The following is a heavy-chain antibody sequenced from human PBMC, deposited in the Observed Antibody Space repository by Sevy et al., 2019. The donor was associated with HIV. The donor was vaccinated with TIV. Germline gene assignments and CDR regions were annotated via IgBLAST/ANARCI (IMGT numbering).Heavy chain of an antibody. CDR2: INPKSGGT. Sequence: ASVKVSCKASGYTFTGYYMHWVRQAPGQGLEWMGWINPKSGGTNYAQKFQGRVTMTRDTSISTAYMELSRLRSDDTAVYYCAQTLDRRLVSDYWGQGTLVTVSS. J-gene: IGHJ4*02. CDR3: AQTLDRRLVSDY. D-gene: IGHD6-6*01. CDR1: GYTFTGYY. V-gene: IGHV1-2*02.